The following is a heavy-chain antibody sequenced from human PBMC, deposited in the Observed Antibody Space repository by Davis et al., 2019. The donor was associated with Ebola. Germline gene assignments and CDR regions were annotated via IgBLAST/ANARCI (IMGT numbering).Heavy chain of an antibody. CDR1: GFTLSNYY. CDR3: VREWGGYNFDS. D-gene: IGHD1-1*01. Sequence: GESLKISCAASGFTLSNYYMNWVRQAPGQGLEWVSYINSGGDIRYYADSVKGRFTMSRDNAKNSLYLQMDSLRVGDTAVYFCVREWGGYNFDSWGQGTLVTVSS. V-gene: IGHV3-11*04. CDR2: INSGGDIR. J-gene: IGHJ5*02.